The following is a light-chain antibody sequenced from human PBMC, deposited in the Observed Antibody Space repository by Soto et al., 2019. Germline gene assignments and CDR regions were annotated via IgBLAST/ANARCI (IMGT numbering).Light chain of an antibody. V-gene: IGKV4-1*01. J-gene: IGKJ1*01. Sequence: DIVMTQSPDSLAVSLGESATINCKSSQSVLYRSNNHNYLAWYQQKPGQPPRLLIYWASTRESGVPDRFSGSGSGTDFTLTISSLQAEDVAVYYCQQYYSTPWTFGQGTKVEIK. CDR2: WAS. CDR3: QQYYSTPWT. CDR1: QSVLYRSNNHNY.